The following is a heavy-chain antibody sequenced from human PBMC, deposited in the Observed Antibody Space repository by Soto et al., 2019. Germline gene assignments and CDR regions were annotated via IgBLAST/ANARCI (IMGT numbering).Heavy chain of an antibody. CDR2: IYYSGST. J-gene: IGHJ4*02. CDR3: ARASGSTVTTPLDY. V-gene: IGHV4-59*01. D-gene: IGHD4-17*01. CDR1: GGSISSYY. Sequence: SETLSLTCTVSGGSISSYYWSWIRQPPGKGLEWIGYIYYSGSTNYNPSLKSRVTISVDTSKNQFSLKLSSVTAADTAVYYCARASGSTVTTPLDYWGQGTLVTVS.